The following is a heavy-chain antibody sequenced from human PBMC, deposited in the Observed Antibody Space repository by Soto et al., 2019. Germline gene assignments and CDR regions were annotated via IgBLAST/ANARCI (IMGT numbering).Heavy chain of an antibody. J-gene: IGHJ6*02. V-gene: IGHV5-51*01. D-gene: IGHD3-3*01. CDR2: IYPGDSDT. CDR3: ARLGYYDFWSGEIYYYYGMDV. Sequence: PXESLKISCKGSGYSFASYWIGWVRQMPGKGLEWMGIIYPGDSDTRYSPSFQGQVTISADKSISTAYLQWSSLKASDTAMYYCARLGYYDFWSGEIYYYYGMDVWGQGTTVTVSS. CDR1: GYSFASYW.